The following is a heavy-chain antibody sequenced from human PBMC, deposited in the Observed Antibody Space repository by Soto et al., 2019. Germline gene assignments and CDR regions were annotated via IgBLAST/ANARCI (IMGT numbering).Heavy chain of an antibody. D-gene: IGHD4-17*01. J-gene: IGHJ3*02. V-gene: IGHV4-39*01. CDR2: IYYSGST. CDR3: ATNDYGDYGDAFEI. CDR1: GGSISSSSYY. Sequence: SETLSLTCTVSGGSISSSSYYWGWIRQPPGKGLEWIGSIYYSGSTYYNPSLKSRVTISVDTSKNQSSLKLSSVTAADTAVYYCATNDYGDYGDAFEIWGQGTMVTVSS.